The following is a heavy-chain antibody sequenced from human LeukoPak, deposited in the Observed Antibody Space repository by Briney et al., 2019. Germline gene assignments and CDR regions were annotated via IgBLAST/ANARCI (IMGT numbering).Heavy chain of an antibody. J-gene: IGHJ4*02. CDR3: AKDVGMIGYCSGGSCYAIDY. CDR2: ISYGGSNK. V-gene: IGHV3-30*18. CDR1: GFTFSSYG. Sequence: PGGSLRLSCAASGFTFSSYGMHWVCQAPGKGLEWVAVISYGGSNKFYADSVKGRFAISRDNSKNTLYLQMNSLRAEDTAVYYCAKDVGMIGYCSGGSCYAIDYWGQGTLVTVSS. D-gene: IGHD2-15*01.